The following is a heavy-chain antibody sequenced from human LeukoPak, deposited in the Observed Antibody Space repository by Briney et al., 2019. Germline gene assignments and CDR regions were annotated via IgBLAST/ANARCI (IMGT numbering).Heavy chain of an antibody. J-gene: IGHJ5*02. CDR1: GYTFTGYY. V-gene: IGHV1-2*02. D-gene: IGHD3-10*01. Sequence: ASVKVSCKASGYTFTGYYMHWVRQAPGQGLEWMGWINPNSGGTNYAQKFQGRVTMTRDTSISTAYMELSRLRSDDTAVYYCARQEVRGVNWFDPWGQGTLVTVSS. CDR2: INPNSGGT. CDR3: ARQEVRGVNWFDP.